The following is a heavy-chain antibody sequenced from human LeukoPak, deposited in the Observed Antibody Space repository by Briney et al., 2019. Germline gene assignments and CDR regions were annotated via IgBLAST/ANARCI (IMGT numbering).Heavy chain of an antibody. D-gene: IGHD5-12*01. CDR2: LDPDDGET. CDR1: GYTLPEFS. J-gene: IGHJ4*02. Sequence: ASVKVSCKVSGYTLPEFSVHWVRQAPRKGLEWMGGLDPDDGETIYAQKFQGRVTMTADTSTDTAYMELSSLGSEDTAVYYCATAADSVNIVATVGFDYWGQGTLVIVSS. V-gene: IGHV1-24*01. CDR3: ATAADSVNIVATVGFDY.